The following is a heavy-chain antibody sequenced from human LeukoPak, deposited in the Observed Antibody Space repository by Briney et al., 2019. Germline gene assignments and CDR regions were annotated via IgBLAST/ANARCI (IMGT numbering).Heavy chain of an antibody. CDR3: ARNYYDSSGYSYYFDY. V-gene: IGHV1-69*13. D-gene: IGHD3-22*01. CDR1: GGTFSSYA. CDR2: IIPIFGTA. Sequence: ASVKVSCKASGGTFSSYAISWVRQAPGQGLEWMGGIIPIFGTANYAQKFQGRVTITADESTSTAYMDLSSLRSEDTAVYYCARNYYDSSGYSYYFDYWGQGTLVTVSS. J-gene: IGHJ4*02.